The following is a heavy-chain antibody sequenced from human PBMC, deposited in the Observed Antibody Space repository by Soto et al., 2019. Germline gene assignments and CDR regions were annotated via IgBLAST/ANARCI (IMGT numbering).Heavy chain of an antibody. CDR3: ARGTYYDFWSGCYNLPIWFDP. CDR1: GGSISSGGYY. D-gene: IGHD3-3*01. CDR2: IYYSGST. V-gene: IGHV4-31*03. Sequence: SETLSLTCTVSGGSISSGGYYWSWIRQHPGKGLEWIGYIYYSGSTYYNPSLKSRVTISVDTSKNQFSLKLSSVTAADTAVYYCARGTYYDFWSGCYNLPIWFDPWGQGTLVTVSS. J-gene: IGHJ5*02.